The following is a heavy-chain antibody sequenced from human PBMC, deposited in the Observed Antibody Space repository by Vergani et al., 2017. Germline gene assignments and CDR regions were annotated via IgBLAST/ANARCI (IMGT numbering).Heavy chain of an antibody. V-gene: IGHV2-5*01. D-gene: IGHD4-17*01. J-gene: IGHJ5*02. Sequence: QITLKESGPTLVKPTQTLTLTCTFSGFSLSTSGVGVGWIRQPPGEALEWLAVIYWNDDKRYSPSLKSRHTITKDTSKNQVVLTMTNMDPVDTATYYYAHRNSDDGDYSSWFDPWGQGTLVTVSS. CDR1: GFSLSTSGVG. CDR3: AHRNSDDGDYSSWFDP. CDR2: IYWNDDK.